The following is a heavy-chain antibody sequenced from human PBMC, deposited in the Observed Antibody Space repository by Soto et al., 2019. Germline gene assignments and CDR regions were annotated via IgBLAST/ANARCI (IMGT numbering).Heavy chain of an antibody. J-gene: IGHJ6*02. D-gene: IGHD3-22*01. CDR3: ARGGYWYYYYYGMDV. V-gene: IGHV3-48*02. CDR2: ISSSSSTI. Sequence: GESLKISCAASGFTFSSYSMNWVRQAPGKGLEWDSYISSSSSTIYYADSVKGRFTISRDNAKNSLYLQMNSLRDEDTTVYYCARGGYWYYYYYGMDVWGQGTTVTVSS. CDR1: GFTFSSYS.